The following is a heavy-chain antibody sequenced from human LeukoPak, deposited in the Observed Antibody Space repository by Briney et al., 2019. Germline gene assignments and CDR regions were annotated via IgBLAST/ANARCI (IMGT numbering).Heavy chain of an antibody. Sequence: GGSLRLSCSASGFIFNNYWMHWVRQAPGKGLVWISRVSPDGRSTNYADSVKGRFIISRDNAKNTLYLQMNSLSAEDAAIYYCAKVDGTGNSVFDYWGQGTLVPVSS. V-gene: IGHV3-74*01. J-gene: IGHJ4*02. D-gene: IGHD2-8*02. CDR3: AKVDGTGNSVFDY. CDR2: VSPDGRST. CDR1: GFIFNNYW.